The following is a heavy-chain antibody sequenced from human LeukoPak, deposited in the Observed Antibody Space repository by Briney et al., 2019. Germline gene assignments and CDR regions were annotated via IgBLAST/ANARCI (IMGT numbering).Heavy chain of an antibody. CDR3: ARSTRDGYNHYHYYYMDV. D-gene: IGHD5-24*01. J-gene: IGHJ6*03. Sequence: GGSLRLSCAASVFIVSSNYMNWVRQAPGKGLEWVSVIYSGGHTYYTDSVKGRFTISRDNSNNTLYLHMNSLRPDDTAVYYCARSTRDGYNHYHYYYMDVWGKGTTVTVSS. V-gene: IGHV3-53*01. CDR2: IYSGGHT. CDR1: VFIVSSNY.